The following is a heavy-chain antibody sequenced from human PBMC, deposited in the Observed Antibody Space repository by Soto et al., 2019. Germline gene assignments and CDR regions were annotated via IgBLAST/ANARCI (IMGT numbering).Heavy chain of an antibody. CDR1: GFTFSSYW. J-gene: IGHJ4*02. CDR2: IDEYGNTI. V-gene: IGHV3-74*01. Sequence: GGSLRLSCEGSGFTFSSYWMHWVRQVPGKGLLWVSRIDEYGNTINYADSVKGRFTISRDNARNTLYLEMNSLRAEDTALYYCTRDIGGRWAYWGPGTLVTVSS. CDR3: TRDIGGRWAY. D-gene: IGHD3-16*01.